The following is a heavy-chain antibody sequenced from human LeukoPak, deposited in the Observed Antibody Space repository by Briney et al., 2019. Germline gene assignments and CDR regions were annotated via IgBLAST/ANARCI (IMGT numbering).Heavy chain of an antibody. CDR1: GGTFSSYA. V-gene: IGHV1-69*04. Sequence: ASVKVSCKASGGTFSSYAISWVRQAPGQGLEWMGRIIPILGIANYAQKFQGRVTITADKSTSTAYMELSSLRSEDTAVYYCARSYDSDAFDIWGQGTMVTVSS. CDR2: IIPILGIA. J-gene: IGHJ3*02. CDR3: ARSYDSDAFDI. D-gene: IGHD3-22*01.